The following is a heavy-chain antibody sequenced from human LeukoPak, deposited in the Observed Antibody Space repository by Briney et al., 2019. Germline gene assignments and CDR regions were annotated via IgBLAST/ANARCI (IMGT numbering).Heavy chain of an antibody. V-gene: IGHV4-59*07. J-gene: IGHJ4*02. Sequence: PSDTLSLTCTVSGGSINSYYWSWIRQPPGKGLEWIGYIYYSGSTNYNPSLKSRVTISVDTSKNQFSLKLSSVTAADTAVYYCARGVGSSVDYWGQGTLVIVSS. D-gene: IGHD6-6*01. CDR2: IYYSGST. CDR3: ARGVGSSVDY. CDR1: GGSINSYY.